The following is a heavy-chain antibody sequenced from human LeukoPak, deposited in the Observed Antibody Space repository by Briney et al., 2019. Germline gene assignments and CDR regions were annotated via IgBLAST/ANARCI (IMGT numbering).Heavy chain of an antibody. CDR1: GFTFSSYS. CDR2: ISSSGSTT. D-gene: IGHD1-26*01. J-gene: IGHJ4*02. V-gene: IGHV3-48*04. Sequence: GGSLRLSCAASGFTFSSYSMNWVRQAPGKGLEWVSYISSSGSTTYNADSVKGRFTISRDNAKNSLYLQMNSLRAEDTAVYYCARGESHWGQGTLVTVSS. CDR3: ARGESH.